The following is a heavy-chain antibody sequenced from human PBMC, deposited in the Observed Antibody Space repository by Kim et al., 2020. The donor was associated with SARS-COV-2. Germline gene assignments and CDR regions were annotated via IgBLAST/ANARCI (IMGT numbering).Heavy chain of an antibody. CDR2: IYTSGST. CDR1: GGSISSGSYY. J-gene: IGHJ6*02. V-gene: IGHV4-61*02. CDR3: ARGPVGVVPAAPGGMDV. D-gene: IGHD2-2*01. Sequence: SETLSLTCTVSGGSISSGSYYWSWIRQPAGKGLEWIGRIYTSGSTNYNPSLKSRVTISVDTSKNQFSLKLSSVTAADTAVYYCARGPVGVVPAAPGGMDVWGQGTTVTVSS.